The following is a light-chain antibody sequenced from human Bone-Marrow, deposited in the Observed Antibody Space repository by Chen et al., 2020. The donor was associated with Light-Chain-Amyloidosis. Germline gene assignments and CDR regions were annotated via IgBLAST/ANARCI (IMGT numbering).Light chain of an antibody. CDR2: VNSDGSH. CDR1: SGHSNYV. CDR3: QTWGTGYVV. Sequence: QAVLTQSPSASASLGASVKLTCTLSSGHSNYVIAWHQQQPERGLRYLLKVNSDGSHSRGDGIPDRFSCASSGAERYLTISSLQSEDEADYYCQTWGTGYVVFGGGTKLTVL. J-gene: IGLJ2*01. V-gene: IGLV4-69*01.